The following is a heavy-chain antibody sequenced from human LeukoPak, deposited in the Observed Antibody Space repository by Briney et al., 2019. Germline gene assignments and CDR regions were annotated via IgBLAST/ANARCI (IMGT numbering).Heavy chain of an antibody. V-gene: IGHV1-18*01. D-gene: IGHD3-22*01. CDR1: GYTFTSYG. CDR2: ISAYNGNT. CDR3: ARQYYYDSSGCSEGDY. Sequence: ASVKVSCKASGYTFTSYGISWVRQAPGQGLEWMGWISAYNGNTNYAQKLQGRVTMTTDTSTSTAYMELRSLRSDDTAVYYCARQYYYDSSGCSEGDYWGQGTLVTVSS. J-gene: IGHJ4*02.